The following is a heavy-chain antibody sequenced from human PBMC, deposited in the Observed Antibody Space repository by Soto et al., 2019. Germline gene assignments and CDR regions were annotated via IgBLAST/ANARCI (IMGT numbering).Heavy chain of an antibody. CDR3: ALGSWSGETFDI. J-gene: IGHJ3*02. D-gene: IGHD6-13*01. V-gene: IGHV1-69*02. CDR1: GGTFNVYT. Sequence: QVQLVQSGAEVKKPGSSVKVSCKASGGTFNVYTIIWVRQAPGQGLEWMGRIIPMLAITNYAQRFQGRVTLTADTSRTTAYMELSSLTSEDTAVYYCALGSWSGETFDIWGQGTLLTVSS. CDR2: IIPMLAIT.